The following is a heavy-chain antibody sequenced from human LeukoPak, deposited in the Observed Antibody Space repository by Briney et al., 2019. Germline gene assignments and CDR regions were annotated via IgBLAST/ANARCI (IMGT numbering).Heavy chain of an antibody. J-gene: IGHJ3*02. D-gene: IGHD2-15*01. CDR2: ISHSVGTT. CDR1: GFTFSNYA. CDR3: AKVRPEYCSGGSCYDAFDI. V-gene: IGHV3-23*01. Sequence: GGSLGLSCAASGFTFSNYAMTWVRQAPGKGREWVSAISHSVGTTYYADSVKGRFTISRDNSKNTLYLQMNSLRAEDTAVYYCAKVRPEYCSGGSCYDAFDIWGQGTMVTVSS.